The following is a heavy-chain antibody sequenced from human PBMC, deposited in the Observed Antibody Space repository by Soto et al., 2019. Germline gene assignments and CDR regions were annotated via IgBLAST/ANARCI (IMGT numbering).Heavy chain of an antibody. CDR3: ARDRWDYYDSSGYYDY. D-gene: IGHD3-22*01. J-gene: IGHJ4*02. V-gene: IGHV4-38-2*02. CDR1: GYSISSGYY. CDR2: IYHSGST. Sequence: SETLSLTCAVSGYSISSGYYWGWIRQPPGKGLEWIGSIYHSGSTYYNPSLKSRVTISVDTSKNQFSLKLSSVTAADTAVYYCARDRWDYYDSSGYYDYWRQ.